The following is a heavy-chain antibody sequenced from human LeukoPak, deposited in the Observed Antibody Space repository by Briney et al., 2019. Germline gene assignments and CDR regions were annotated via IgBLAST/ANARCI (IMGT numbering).Heavy chain of an antibody. V-gene: IGHV3-15*01. Sequence: GGSLGLSCAASGFTVSSNYMSWVRQAPGKGLEWVGRIKSKTDGGTTEYAAPVKGRLNISRDDSKNTLYLQMNSLKTEDTAVYYCATDSSSSSYYWGQGTLVTVSS. D-gene: IGHD6-6*01. CDR3: ATDSSSSSYY. J-gene: IGHJ4*02. CDR1: GFTVSSNY. CDR2: IKSKTDGGTT.